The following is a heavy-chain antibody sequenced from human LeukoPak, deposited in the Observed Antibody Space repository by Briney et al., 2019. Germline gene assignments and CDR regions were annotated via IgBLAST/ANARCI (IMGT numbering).Heavy chain of an antibody. J-gene: IGHJ6*02. CDR1: GGTFSSYA. CDR2: IIPIFGTA. V-gene: IGHV1-69*13. D-gene: IGHD3-3*01. CDR3: ALSVFGVAIEPRRTDYGMDV. Sequence: SVKVSCKASGGTFSSYAISWVRQAPGQGLEWMGGIIPIFGTANYAQKFQGRVTITADESTSTAYMELSSLRSEDTAVYYCALSVFGVAIEPRRTDYGMDVWGQGTTVTVSS.